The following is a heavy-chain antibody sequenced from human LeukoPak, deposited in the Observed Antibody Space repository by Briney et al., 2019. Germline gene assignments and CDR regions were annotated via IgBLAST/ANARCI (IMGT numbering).Heavy chain of an antibody. CDR2: IWFDGSHQ. D-gene: IGHD3-10*01. CDR1: GFTFSNYG. CDR3: ARGGTTMVRGA. Sequence: GRSLRLSCAASGFTFSNYGMHWVRQAPGKGLEWVTVIWFDGSHQHYADSVRGRFTVSRDNSRNTLYLQMNSLSAEDTAVYYCARGGTTMVRGAWGQGTLVTVSS. J-gene: IGHJ5*02. V-gene: IGHV3-33*01.